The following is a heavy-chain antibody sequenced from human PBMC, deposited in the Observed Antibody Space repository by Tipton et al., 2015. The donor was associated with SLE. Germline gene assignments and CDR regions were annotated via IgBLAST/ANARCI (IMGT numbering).Heavy chain of an antibody. J-gene: IGHJ2*01. CDR2: INHSGLT. Sequence: TLSLTCAVYGGSFTAYYWSWIRQAPGKGLEWIGEINHSGLTNYSPSLRSRVSMSVDMSKNQVSLRLSSVTAADTAVYYCASDEGHGQWSWYFDLWGRGTLVTVSS. CDR3: ASDEGHGQWSWYFDL. D-gene: IGHD2-15*01. V-gene: IGHV4-34*09. CDR1: GGSFTAYY.